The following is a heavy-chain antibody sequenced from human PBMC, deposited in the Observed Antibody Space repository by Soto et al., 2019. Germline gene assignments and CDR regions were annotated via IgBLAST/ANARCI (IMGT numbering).Heavy chain of an antibody. J-gene: IGHJ2*01. CDR3: ARLDGSGSYNYWYFDL. Sequence: QLQLQESGPGLVKPSETLSLTCTVSGGSISSSSYYWGWIRQPPGKGLEWIGSIYYSGSTYYNPSLKSRVTISVDTSTTQFSLKLSSVTAADTAVYCCARLDGSGSYNYWYFDLWGRGTLVTVSS. CDR2: IYYSGST. D-gene: IGHD3-10*01. CDR1: GGSISSSSYY. V-gene: IGHV4-39*01.